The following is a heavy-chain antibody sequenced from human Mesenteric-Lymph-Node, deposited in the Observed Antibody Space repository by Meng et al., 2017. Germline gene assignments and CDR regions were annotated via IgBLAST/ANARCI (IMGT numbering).Heavy chain of an antibody. CDR2: ISYDGSNN. CDR3: AKVDCSTSCPYFDY. CDR1: GFTFNNYA. Sequence: GESLKISCAASGFTFNNYAMHWVRQAPGKGLEWVAVISYDGSNNYYADSVKGRFTISRDNSKNTLYLQMNNLRAEDTAVYYCAKVDCSTSCPYFDYWGQGTLVTVSS. J-gene: IGHJ4*02. V-gene: IGHV3-30*04. D-gene: IGHD2-2*01.